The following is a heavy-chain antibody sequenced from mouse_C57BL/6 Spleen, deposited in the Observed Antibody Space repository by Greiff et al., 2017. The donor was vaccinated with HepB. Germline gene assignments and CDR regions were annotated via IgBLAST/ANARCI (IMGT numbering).Heavy chain of an antibody. D-gene: IGHD1-1*01. Sequence: EVMLVESGPGMVKPSQSLSLTCTVTGYSITSGYDWHWIRPFPGNKLEWMGYISYSGSTNYNPSLKSRISITHDTSKNHFFLKLNSVTTEDTATYYGAREGLRYEKYFDVWGTGTTVTVSS. CDR1: GYSITSGYD. V-gene: IGHV3-1*01. J-gene: IGHJ1*03. CDR3: AREGLRYEKYFDV. CDR2: ISYSGST.